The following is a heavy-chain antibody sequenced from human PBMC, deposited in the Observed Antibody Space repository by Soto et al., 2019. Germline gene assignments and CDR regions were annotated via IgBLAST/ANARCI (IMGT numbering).Heavy chain of an antibody. Sequence: SQTLSRPCVVSGGSVSNIRAALNWISQSPSGVVEWLGRTYYRSNWSNDYAGSVKSRRTINQDTINNPCSLLMYSVTPANTAVYYWAGVSSFRGLDVWGQGTPVTVS. J-gene: IGHJ6*02. V-gene: IGHV6-1*01. CDR3: AGVSSFRGLDV. CDR2: TYYRSNWSN. D-gene: IGHD3-16*01. CDR1: GGSVSNIRAA.